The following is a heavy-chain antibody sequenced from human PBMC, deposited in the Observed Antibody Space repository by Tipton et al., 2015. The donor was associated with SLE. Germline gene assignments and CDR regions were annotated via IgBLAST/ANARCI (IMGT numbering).Heavy chain of an antibody. Sequence: QVQLVQSGGEVKKPGASVKVSCQASGYSFTRYGISWVRQAPGQGLEWMGWISADNGNTNYAQKFQGRVTMTTDTSTNTGYMELRSLTFDDTAVYYCARDKRVIGATRWFDPWGQGTLVTVAS. CDR1: GYSFTRYG. D-gene: IGHD2-15*01. CDR3: ARDKRVIGATRWFDP. J-gene: IGHJ5*02. CDR2: ISADNGNT. V-gene: IGHV1-18*01.